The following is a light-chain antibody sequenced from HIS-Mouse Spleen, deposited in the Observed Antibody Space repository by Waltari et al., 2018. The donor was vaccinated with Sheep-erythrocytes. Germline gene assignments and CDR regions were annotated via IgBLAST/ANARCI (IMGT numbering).Light chain of an antibody. V-gene: IGLV2-23*01. CDR3: CSYAGSSTLV. CDR2: EGS. CDR1: SSDVGSYNL. J-gene: IGLJ2*01. Sequence: QSALTQTASVSGSPGHSITISCPGTSSDVGSYNLVSWYQQHPGKAPKLMIYEGSKRPSGVSNRFSGSKSGNTASLTISGLQAEDEADYYCCSYAGSSTLVFGGGTKLTVL.